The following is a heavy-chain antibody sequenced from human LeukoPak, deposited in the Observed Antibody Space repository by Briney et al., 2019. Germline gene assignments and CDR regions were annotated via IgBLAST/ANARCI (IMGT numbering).Heavy chain of an antibody. D-gene: IGHD1-1*01. Sequence: GGSLRFSCAASGYIFSSYSMNWVRQAPGKGLEWISYINSGGTTMYYADSVKSRFTVSRANTNNSLHLQIDSLRAEDTAIYYCARGPTLRGAFDIWGQGTKLNVSS. J-gene: IGHJ3*02. CDR3: ARGPTLRGAFDI. V-gene: IGHV3-48*04. CDR2: INSGGTTM. CDR1: GYIFSSYS.